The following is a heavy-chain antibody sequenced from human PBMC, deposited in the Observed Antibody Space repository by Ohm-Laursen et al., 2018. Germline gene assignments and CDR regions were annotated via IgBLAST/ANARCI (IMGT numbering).Heavy chain of an antibody. CDR1: GGSISGYY. V-gene: IGHV4-59*12. CDR2: ISHSGGT. J-gene: IGHJ3*02. D-gene: IGHD2-21*02. Sequence: SQTLSLTCTVSGGSISGYYWTWIRQPPGKGLEWIGYISHSGGTNYNSSLKSRVTISLDTSRNQFSLKLSSLTAADTAVYYCARVGPYGGGDCPAAFDIWGQGTMVTVSS. CDR3: ARVGPYGGGDCPAAFDI.